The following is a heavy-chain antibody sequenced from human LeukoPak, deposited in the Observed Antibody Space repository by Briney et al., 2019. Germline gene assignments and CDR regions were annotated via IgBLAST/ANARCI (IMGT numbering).Heavy chain of an antibody. CDR3: AKSIGYCSSTSCFTFDY. Sequence: PGGSLRLSCAASGFTFSSYAMNWVRQAPGKGLECVTIISFDGSSEYYADSVKGRFTISRDNSKNTLYLQMNSLRAEDTAVYYCAKSIGYCSSTSCFTFDYWGQGTLVTVSS. V-gene: IGHV3-30-3*02. J-gene: IGHJ4*02. CDR2: ISFDGSSE. CDR1: GFTFSSYA. D-gene: IGHD2-2*01.